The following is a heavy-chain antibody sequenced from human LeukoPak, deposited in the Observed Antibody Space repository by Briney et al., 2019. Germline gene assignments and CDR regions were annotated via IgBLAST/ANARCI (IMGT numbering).Heavy chain of an antibody. J-gene: IGHJ4*02. CDR2: ISYDGSNK. V-gene: IGHV3-30-3*01. CDR3: AKDNDAGTTYVFDY. D-gene: IGHD1-1*01. Sequence: GGSLRLSCAASGFTFSSYAMHWVRQAPGKGLEWVAVISYDGSNKYYADSVKGRFTISRDNSKNTLYLQMNSLRAEDTALYYCAKDNDAGTTYVFDYWGQGTLVTVSS. CDR1: GFTFSSYA.